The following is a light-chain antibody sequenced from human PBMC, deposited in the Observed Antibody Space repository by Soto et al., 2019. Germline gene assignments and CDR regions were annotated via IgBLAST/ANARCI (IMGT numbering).Light chain of an antibody. Sequence: QSALTQPASVSGSPGQSITVSCTVTSSDVGGYNSVSWYQQHPGKPPKLIIYEVSNRPSGVSDRFSGSKSGNTASLTISGLQAEDEADYYCSSYTSTSSYVFATGTKVTVL. CDR2: EVS. V-gene: IGLV2-14*03. J-gene: IGLJ1*01. CDR1: SSDVGGYNS. CDR3: SSYTSTSSYV.